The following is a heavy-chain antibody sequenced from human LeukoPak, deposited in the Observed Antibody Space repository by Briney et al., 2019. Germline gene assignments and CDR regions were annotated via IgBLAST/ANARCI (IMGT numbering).Heavy chain of an antibody. Sequence: SGGSLRLSCAASGFTFSSYAMSWVRQAPGKGLEWVSAISGSGGSTYHADSVKGRFTISRDNSKNTLYLQMNSLRAEDTAVYYCAKGLNTNSKQWLASDAFDIWGQGTMVTVSS. CDR3: AKGLNTNSKQWLASDAFDI. CDR2: ISGSGGST. V-gene: IGHV3-23*01. CDR1: GFTFSSYA. D-gene: IGHD6-19*01. J-gene: IGHJ3*02.